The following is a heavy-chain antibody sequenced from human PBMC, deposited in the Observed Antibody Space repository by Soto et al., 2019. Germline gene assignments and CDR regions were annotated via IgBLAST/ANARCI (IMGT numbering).Heavy chain of an antibody. D-gene: IGHD3-3*01. Sequence: PGGSLRLSCAASGFTFSSYAMSWVRQAPGKGLEWVSAISGSGGSTYYAESVKGRFTISRDNSKNTLYLQMNSLRAEDTAVFYFAKSGANYDFWSGFYSPAVPSYYYYGMDVWGQGTTVTVSS. J-gene: IGHJ6*02. CDR3: AKSGANYDFWSGFYSPAVPSYYYYGMDV. V-gene: IGHV3-23*01. CDR1: GFTFSSYA. CDR2: ISGSGGST.